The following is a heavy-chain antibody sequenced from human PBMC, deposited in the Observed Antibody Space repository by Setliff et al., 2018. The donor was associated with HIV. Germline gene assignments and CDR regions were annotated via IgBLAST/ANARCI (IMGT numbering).Heavy chain of an antibody. Sequence: GGSLRLSCSASGFKFDDYAMHWVRQAPGKGLEWVASVTPDGGDKYYANSMRGRFTISRDNGKNAVYLQMNSLTAEDTALYYCVRDLARVIAHWGQGTLVTVSS. D-gene: IGHD2-21*01. CDR3: VRDLARVIAH. J-gene: IGHJ4*02. CDR2: VTPDGGDK. CDR1: GFKFDDYA. V-gene: IGHV3-7*01.